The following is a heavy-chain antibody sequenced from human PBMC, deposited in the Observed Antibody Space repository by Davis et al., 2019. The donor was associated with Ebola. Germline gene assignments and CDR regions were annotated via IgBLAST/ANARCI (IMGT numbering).Heavy chain of an antibody. V-gene: IGHV3-48*02. CDR3: VRASSGSYYSVFDN. Sequence: GESLKISCITSGFTFTANSMNWVRQAPGKGLEWISYISSSGGTTYYADFMRGRFTISRDNAKKSLYLQMNSLRDEDTAVYYCVRASSGSYYSVFDNWGQGSLVTVTS. CDR2: ISSSGGTT. CDR1: GFTFTANS. D-gene: IGHD1-26*01. J-gene: IGHJ4*02.